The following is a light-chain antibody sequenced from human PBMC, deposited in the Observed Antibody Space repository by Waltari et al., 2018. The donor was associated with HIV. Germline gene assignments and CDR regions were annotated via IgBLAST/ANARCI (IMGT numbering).Light chain of an antibody. Sequence: SYVLTQPPSLSVAPGKTARITCGGTNIGRKSGHWYQQRPGQAPVLVIYFDSDRSSGIPERFSGSNSGNTATLTISRVEGGDVADYYCQVWDTSSDVVFGGGTKLTVL. CDR2: FDS. J-gene: IGLJ2*01. V-gene: IGLV3-21*04. CDR1: NIGRKS. CDR3: QVWDTSSDVV.